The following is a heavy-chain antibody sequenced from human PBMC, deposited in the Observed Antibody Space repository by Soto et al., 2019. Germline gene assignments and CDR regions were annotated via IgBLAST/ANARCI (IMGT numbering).Heavy chain of an antibody. V-gene: IGHV3-53*01. J-gene: IGHJ4*02. D-gene: IGHD6-6*01. CDR3: ARDVRRAYSSSSGFDY. Sequence: WVSLRLSCAASGFTVSSNYISLGRQSPVKGLEWVSVIYSGGSTYYADSVKGRFTISRDNSKNTLYLQTNSLRAEDTAVYYCARDVRRAYSSSSGFDYWGQGTLVTVSS. CDR1: GFTVSSNY. CDR2: IYSGGST.